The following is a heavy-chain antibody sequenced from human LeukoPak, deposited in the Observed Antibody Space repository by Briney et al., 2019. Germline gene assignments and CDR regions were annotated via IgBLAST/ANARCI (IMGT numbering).Heavy chain of an antibody. J-gene: IGHJ6*03. CDR1: GFNVSTYA. Sequence: GGSLRLSCAASGFNVSTYAMNWVRLAPGKGPEWVSSLSGSGVLTNYADSAKGRFTISRDTSKDTLHLQMNSLTFEDTAIYFCAKSSELRSLGWFQGSHMDVWGKGTTVTVSS. CDR2: LSGSGVLT. D-gene: IGHD3-3*01. V-gene: IGHV3-23*01. CDR3: AKSSELRSLGWFQGSHMDV.